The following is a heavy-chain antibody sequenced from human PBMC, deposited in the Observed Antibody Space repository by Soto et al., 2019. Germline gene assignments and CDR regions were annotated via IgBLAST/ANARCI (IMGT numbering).Heavy chain of an antibody. V-gene: IGHV4-31*03. CDR2: IYYSGST. D-gene: IGHD3-3*01. CDR3: ARLTYYDFWSGYLGGYGMDV. Sequence: SETLSLTCTVSGGSISSGGYYWSWVRQHPGKGLEWIGYIYYSGSTYYNPSLKSRVTISVDTSKNQFSLKLSSVTAADTAVYYCARLTYYDFWSGYLGGYGMDVWGQGTTVTVSS. CDR1: GGSISSGGYY. J-gene: IGHJ6*02.